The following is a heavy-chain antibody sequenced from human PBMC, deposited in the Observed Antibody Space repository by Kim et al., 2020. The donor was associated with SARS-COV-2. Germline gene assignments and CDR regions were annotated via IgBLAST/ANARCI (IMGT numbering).Heavy chain of an antibody. V-gene: IGHV3-74*03. CDR3: ARGGAGAVDY. Sequence: KKYANSVKGRFTVSRDNAKNKLYLQMNSLRAEDTAVYLCARGGAGAVDYWGQGTLVTVSS. CDR2: K. J-gene: IGHJ4*02. D-gene: IGHD1-26*01.